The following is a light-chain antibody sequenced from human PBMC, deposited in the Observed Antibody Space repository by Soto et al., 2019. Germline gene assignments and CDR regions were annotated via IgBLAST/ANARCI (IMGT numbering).Light chain of an antibody. Sequence: DIQLTQSPSSLSASVGDRVTINCRASQSVRTYLNWYQQRPGGAPKLLISASSNLQSGVPSRFSGSGSGTDFTLTISSLQPDDFATYYCHQTFSFSNSFGQGTKLGVK. CDR2: ASS. V-gene: IGKV1-39*01. CDR1: QSVRTY. CDR3: HQTFSFSNS. J-gene: IGKJ2*03.